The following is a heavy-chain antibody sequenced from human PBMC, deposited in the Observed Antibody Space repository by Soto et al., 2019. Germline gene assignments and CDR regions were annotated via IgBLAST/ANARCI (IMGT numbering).Heavy chain of an antibody. J-gene: IGHJ4*02. Sequence: QVQLVQSGAEVKKPGSSVKVSCKASGGTFRSYAISWVRQAPGQGLEWMGGIIPIVGTATYAQKFQGRVTITADESTSTAYMELSRLRPEDTALYYCASYPYGDYGGYWGQGTLVTVSS. CDR3: ASYPYGDYGGY. CDR2: IIPIVGTA. CDR1: GGTFRSYA. D-gene: IGHD4-17*01. V-gene: IGHV1-69*01.